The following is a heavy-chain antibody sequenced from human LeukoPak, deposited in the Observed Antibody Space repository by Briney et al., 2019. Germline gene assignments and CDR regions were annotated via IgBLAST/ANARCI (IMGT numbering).Heavy chain of an antibody. CDR3: ARDIAAAGTSLDR. CDR1: GFTFSSYS. J-gene: IGHJ4*02. V-gene: IGHV3-21*01. CDR2: ISSSSSYI. Sequence: GGSLRLSCAASGFTFSSYSMNWVRQAPGKGLGWVSSISSSSSYIYYADSVKGRFTISRDNAKNSLYLQMNSLRAEDTAVYYCARDIAAAGTSLDRWGQGTLVTVSS. D-gene: IGHD6-13*01.